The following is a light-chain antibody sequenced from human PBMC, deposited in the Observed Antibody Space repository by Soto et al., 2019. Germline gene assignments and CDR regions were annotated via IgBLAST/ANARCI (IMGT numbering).Light chain of an antibody. CDR1: QSLIYSNGETF. Sequence: LLTQSPLTLPVTLGQPASISCRSSQSLIYSNGETFLFWYLQKPGQSPQLLIYEVSTRVSGVPDRFSGSGSGTDFTLEISRVETDDVGIYYCMQSTQLPPTFGQGTRLEIK. CDR2: EVS. CDR3: MQSTQLPPT. V-gene: IGKV2D-29*02. J-gene: IGKJ5*01.